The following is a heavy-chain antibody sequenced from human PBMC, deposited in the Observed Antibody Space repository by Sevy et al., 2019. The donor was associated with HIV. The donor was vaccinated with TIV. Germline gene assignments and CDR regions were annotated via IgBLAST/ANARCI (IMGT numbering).Heavy chain of an antibody. V-gene: IGHV3-23*01. Sequence: GGSLRLSCAASGFTFSSYAMSWVRQAPGKGLEWVSAISGSGGSTYYADSVKGRFTISRDNSKNTLYLQMNSLRAEDTAVYYCAKSGLVGATMRSAFDIWGQGTMVTVSS. CDR3: AKSGLVGATMRSAFDI. D-gene: IGHD1-26*01. CDR1: GFTFSSYA. J-gene: IGHJ3*02. CDR2: ISGSGGST.